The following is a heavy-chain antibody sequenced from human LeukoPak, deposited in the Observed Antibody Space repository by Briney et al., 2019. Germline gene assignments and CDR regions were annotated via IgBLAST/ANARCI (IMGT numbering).Heavy chain of an antibody. Sequence: SETLSLTCTVSGGSISSYYWSWIRQPPGKGLEWIGYIYYSGSTNYNPSLKSRVTISVDTSKNQFSLKMSSVTAADTAVYYCARETIYAFDIWGQGTMVTVSS. V-gene: IGHV4-59*01. CDR3: ARETIYAFDI. CDR1: GGSISSYY. J-gene: IGHJ3*02. CDR2: IYYSGST.